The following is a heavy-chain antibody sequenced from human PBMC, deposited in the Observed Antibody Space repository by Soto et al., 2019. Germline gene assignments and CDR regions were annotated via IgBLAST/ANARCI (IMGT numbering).Heavy chain of an antibody. D-gene: IGHD2-2*01. V-gene: IGHV1-2*02. Sequence: GSVKVSFKASGYTFTGYYMHWLRQAPGQGLEWMGWINPNSGGTNYAQKFQGRVTMTRDTSISTAYMELSRLRSDDTAVYYCARAVCSSTSCPFDYWGQGTLVTVSS. CDR3: ARAVCSSTSCPFDY. CDR1: GYTFTGYY. J-gene: IGHJ4*02. CDR2: INPNSGGT.